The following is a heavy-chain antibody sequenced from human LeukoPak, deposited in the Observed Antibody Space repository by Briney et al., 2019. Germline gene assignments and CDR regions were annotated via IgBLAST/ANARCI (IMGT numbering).Heavy chain of an antibody. Sequence: SSETLSLTCTVSGGSISSYYWSWIRQPPGKGLEWIGYIYYSGSTNYNPSLKSRVTISVDTSKNQFSLKLSSVTAADTAVYYCARGGYSYPVDYWGQGTLVTVSS. J-gene: IGHJ4*02. V-gene: IGHV4-59*01. D-gene: IGHD5-18*01. CDR2: IYYSGST. CDR1: GGSISSYY. CDR3: ARGGYSYPVDY.